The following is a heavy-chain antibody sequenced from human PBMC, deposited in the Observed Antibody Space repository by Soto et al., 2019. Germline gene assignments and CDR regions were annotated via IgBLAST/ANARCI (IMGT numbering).Heavy chain of an antibody. CDR3: ARPQGRALVGEHYFAY. Sequence: AETLSLTCAVYGGSFSGYYWSWVRQPPGKGLEWIGEINHSGSTNYNPSLKRRGTISVDTSKNQFSLKLSSVTAADTAVYYCARPQGRALVGEHYFAYWVQGTLVTVSS. D-gene: IGHD1-26*01. CDR2: INHSGST. J-gene: IGHJ4*02. V-gene: IGHV4-34*01. CDR1: GGSFSGYY.